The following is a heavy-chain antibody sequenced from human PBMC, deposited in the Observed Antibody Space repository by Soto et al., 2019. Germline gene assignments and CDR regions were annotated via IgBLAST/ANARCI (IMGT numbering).Heavy chain of an antibody. V-gene: IGHV1-46*01. CDR1: GYTFTRYY. CDR2: INPSGGST. CDR3: ARRFDGLSSGMDV. D-gene: IGHD3-9*01. Sequence: ASVKVSCKASGYTFTRYYMHWVRQAPGQGLEWMGIINPSGGSTDYAQKFLGRVTMTRDTSTSTVYMEVSSLRSEDTAVYYCARRFDGLSSGMDVWGQGTTVTVSS. J-gene: IGHJ6*02.